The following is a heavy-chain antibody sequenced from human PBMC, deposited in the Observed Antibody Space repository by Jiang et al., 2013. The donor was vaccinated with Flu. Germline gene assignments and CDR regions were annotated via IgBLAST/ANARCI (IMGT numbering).Heavy chain of an antibody. J-gene: IGHJ5*02. CDR1: GDSINSRYYY. V-gene: IGHV4-39*07. Sequence: GPGLVKPLETLSLTCTVSGDSINSRYYYWGWVRQPPGEGLEWIGSVYYTGSTYYNPSLKSRVTISVDTSKNQFSLRLSSVTAADTAVYYCARLHSSRPNWFDPWGQGNPGHRLL. CDR3: ARLHSSRPNWFDP. CDR2: VYYTGST. D-gene: IGHD6-13*01.